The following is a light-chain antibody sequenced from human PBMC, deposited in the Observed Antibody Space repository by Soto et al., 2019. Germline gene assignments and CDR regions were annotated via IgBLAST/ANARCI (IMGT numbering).Light chain of an antibody. Sequence: QSALTQPRSVSGSPGQSVTISCTGTSSDVGGYNYVSWYQQHPGKAPKVMIYDVSERPSGVPDRFSGSKSGNTASLTISGLQAEDEADYYCQSYDSSLSGSYVFGPGTKLTVL. V-gene: IGLV2-11*01. CDR2: DVS. CDR1: SSDVGGYNY. J-gene: IGLJ1*01. CDR3: QSYDSSLSGSYV.